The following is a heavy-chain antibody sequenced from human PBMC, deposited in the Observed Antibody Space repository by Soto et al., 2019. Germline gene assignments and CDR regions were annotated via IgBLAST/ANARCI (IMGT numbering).Heavy chain of an antibody. Sequence: GGSLRLSCAASGFTFSSYWMSWVRQAPGKGLEWVANIKQDGSEKYYVDSVKGRFTISRDNAKNSLYLQMNSLRAEDTAVYYCASMAGDYYYYYYMDVWGKGTTVTVSS. CDR2: IKQDGSEK. CDR3: ASMAGDYYYYYYMDV. V-gene: IGHV3-7*01. D-gene: IGHD3-10*01. CDR1: GFTFSSYW. J-gene: IGHJ6*03.